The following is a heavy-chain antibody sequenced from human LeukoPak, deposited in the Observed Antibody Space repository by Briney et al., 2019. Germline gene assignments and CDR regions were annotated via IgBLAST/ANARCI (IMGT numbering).Heavy chain of an antibody. V-gene: IGHV1-69*06. CDR3: ASGRYYYGSGSYPKDV. CDR1: GGTFSSYA. Sequence: ASVKVSCKASGGTFSSYAISWVRQAPGQGLEWMGGIIPIFGTANYAQKFQGRVTITADKSTSTAYMELSSLRSEDTAVYYCASGRYYYGSGSYPKDVWGKGTTVTVSS. CDR2: IIPIFGTA. J-gene: IGHJ6*04. D-gene: IGHD3-10*01.